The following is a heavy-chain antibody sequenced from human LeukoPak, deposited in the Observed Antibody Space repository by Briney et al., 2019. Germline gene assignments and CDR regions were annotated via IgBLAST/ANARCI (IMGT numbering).Heavy chain of an antibody. V-gene: IGHV3-48*02. J-gene: IGHJ3*02. CDR2: ISSSSSTI. D-gene: IGHD3-10*01. CDR3: ARNGYYGPGAFDI. CDR1: GFTLSSYS. Sequence: TGGSLRLSCSASGFTLSSYSMNWVSQAPGKGLEWVSYISSSSSTIYYADSVKGRFTISRDNAKNSLYLQMNSLRDEDTAVYYCARNGYYGPGAFDIWGQGTMVTVSS.